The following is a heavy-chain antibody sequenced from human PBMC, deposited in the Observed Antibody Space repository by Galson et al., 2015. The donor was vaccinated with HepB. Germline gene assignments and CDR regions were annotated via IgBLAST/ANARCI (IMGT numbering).Heavy chain of an antibody. J-gene: IGHJ5*02. CDR2: ITGGGNSK. Sequence: SLRLSCAASGFTFSDYSMTWIRQAPGKGPEWVSDITGGGNSKSYADSVKGRFTISRDNAKKSLYLHMNILRADDTAMYYCARAAGWFDPWGQGALVTVSA. V-gene: IGHV3-11*01. CDR1: GFTFSDYS. D-gene: IGHD3-10*01. CDR3: ARAAGWFDP.